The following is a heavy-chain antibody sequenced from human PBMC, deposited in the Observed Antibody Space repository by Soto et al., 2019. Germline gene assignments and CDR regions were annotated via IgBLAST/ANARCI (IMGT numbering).Heavy chain of an antibody. Sequence: GESLKISCKGSGYSFTSYWISWVRQMPEKGLEWMGRIDPSDSYTNYSPSFQGHVTISADKSISTAYLQWSSLKASDTAMYYCARRLDFWSGYSGSNKANYYYYGMDVWGQGTTVTISS. CDR3: ARRLDFWSGYSGSNKANYYYYGMDV. CDR1: GYSFTSYW. CDR2: IDPSDSYT. V-gene: IGHV5-10-1*01. D-gene: IGHD3-3*01. J-gene: IGHJ6*02.